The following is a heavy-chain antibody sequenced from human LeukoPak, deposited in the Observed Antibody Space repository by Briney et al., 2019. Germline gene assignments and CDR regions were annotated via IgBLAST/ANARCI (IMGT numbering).Heavy chain of an antibody. CDR3: ARAGYYGSGSYYNLLYYYGMDV. Sequence: SVKVSCKASGGTFSSYAISWVRQAPGQGLEWMGRIIPILGIANYAQKLQGRVTMTTDTSTSTAYMELRSLRSDDTAVYYCARAGYYGSGSYYNLLYYYGMDVWGQGTTVTVSS. CDR1: GGTFSSYA. J-gene: IGHJ6*02. D-gene: IGHD3-10*01. V-gene: IGHV1-69*04. CDR2: IIPILGIA.